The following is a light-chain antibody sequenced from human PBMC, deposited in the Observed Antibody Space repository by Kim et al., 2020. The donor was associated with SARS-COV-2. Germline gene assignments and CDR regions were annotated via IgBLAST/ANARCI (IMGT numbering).Light chain of an antibody. V-gene: IGKV1-5*03. CDR3: QQYSTYST. J-gene: IGKJ1*01. Sequence: AYVGDIVTITCRASQSISNYLAWYQQKPGKAPNLLIHTVSSLESGVPSRFSGSGSGTEFTLTISSLQPDDFATYYCQQYSTYSTFGQGTKVDIK. CDR2: TVS. CDR1: QSISNY.